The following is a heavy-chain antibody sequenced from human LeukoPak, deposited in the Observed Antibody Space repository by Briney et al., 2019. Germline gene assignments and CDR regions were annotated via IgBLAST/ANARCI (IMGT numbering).Heavy chain of an antibody. CDR1: GSTFSSYD. CDR2: ISNSGGST. J-gene: IGHJ4*02. CDR3: AKGSGYDTFDY. Sequence: GGSLRLSCAASGSTFSSYDMTWVRQPPGKGLEWVSGISNSGGSTYYADSVKGRFTISRDNSKNTLYLQMNSVGAEDTAVYYCAKGSGYDTFDYWGQGTLVTVSS. V-gene: IGHV3-23*01. D-gene: IGHD5-12*01.